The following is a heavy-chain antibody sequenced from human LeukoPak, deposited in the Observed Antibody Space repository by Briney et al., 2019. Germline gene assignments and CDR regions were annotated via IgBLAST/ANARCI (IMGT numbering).Heavy chain of an antibody. CDR1: GFTFSYYG. J-gene: IGHJ5*02. Sequence: GGSLRLSCAASGFTFSYYGMHWVRQAPGKGLEWVAVISYDGSNKYYADSVKGRFTISRDNSKNTLYLQMNSLRAEDTAVYYCAKDGPSAAWGQGTLVTVSS. V-gene: IGHV3-30*12. CDR3: AKDGPSAA. CDR2: ISYDGSNK.